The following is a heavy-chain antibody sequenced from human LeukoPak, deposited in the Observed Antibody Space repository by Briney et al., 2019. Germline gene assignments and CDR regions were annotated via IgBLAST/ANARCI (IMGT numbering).Heavy chain of an antibody. CDR3: GGEPYGTSSDRLDY. Sequence: GGSLRLSCAASGFTFSDYYMSWIRQAPGKGLEWVAYISSTGSLMYYAHSVKGRFTISRDNAQNLVYLQMNSLRAEDTAVYYCGGEPYGTSSDRLDYWGQGTLVTVSS. CDR1: GFTFSDYY. CDR2: ISSTGSLM. V-gene: IGHV3-11*04. J-gene: IGHJ4*02. D-gene: IGHD6-6*01.